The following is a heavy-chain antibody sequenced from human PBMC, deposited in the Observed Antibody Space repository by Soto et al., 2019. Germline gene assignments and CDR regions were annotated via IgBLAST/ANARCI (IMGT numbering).Heavy chain of an antibody. CDR2: IDWDDDK. CDR3: ARIPGAQTSYYYYGMDV. V-gene: IGHV2-70*01. J-gene: IGHJ6*02. Sequence: SGPTLVNPTQTLTLTCTFSGFSLSTSGMCVSWIRQPPGKALEWLALIDWDDDKYYSTSLKTRLTISKDTSKNQVVLTMTNMDPVDTATYYCARIPGAQTSYYYYGMDVRGQGTTVTVSS. CDR1: GFSLSTSGMC. D-gene: IGHD3-10*01.